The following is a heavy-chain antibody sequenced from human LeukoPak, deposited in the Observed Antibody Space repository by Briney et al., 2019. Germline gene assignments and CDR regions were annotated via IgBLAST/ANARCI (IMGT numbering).Heavy chain of an antibody. D-gene: IGHD2-21*02. V-gene: IGHV3-33*06. Sequence: GRSPRLSCAASGFTFSSYGMHWVRQAPGKGLEWVAVIWYDGSNKYYADSVKGRFTISRDNSKNTLYLQMNSLRAEDTAVYYCAKDRSGGDYDAFDIWGQGTMVTVSS. CDR1: GFTFSSYG. CDR3: AKDRSGGDYDAFDI. J-gene: IGHJ3*02. CDR2: IWYDGSNK.